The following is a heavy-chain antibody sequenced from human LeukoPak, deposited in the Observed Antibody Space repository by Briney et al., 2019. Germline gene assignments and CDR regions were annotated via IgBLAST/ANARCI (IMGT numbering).Heavy chain of an antibody. CDR2: ISSSSSYI. Sequence: PGGSLRLSCAASGFTFTSYSINWVRQAPGKRLEWVSSISSSSSYIYYADSVKGRFTISRDNAKNSLYLQMNSLRAEDTAVYFCARDPRNPPYYYYYYVDVWGKGTTVTVSS. CDR1: GFTFTSYS. CDR3: ARDPRNPPYYYYYYVDV. J-gene: IGHJ6*03. V-gene: IGHV3-21*01. D-gene: IGHD1-14*01.